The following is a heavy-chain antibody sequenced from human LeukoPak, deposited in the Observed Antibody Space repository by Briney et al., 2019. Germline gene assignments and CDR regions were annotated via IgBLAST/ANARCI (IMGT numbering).Heavy chain of an antibody. CDR1: GFTLSSYD. V-gene: IGHV3-13*01. CDR3: AREIGDSEAFDI. Sequence: GGSLRLSCAASGFTLSSYDMHWVRQATGKGLEWVAGIGTAGDTYYPGSVKGRFTISSESAKNSLYLQMNSLRVGDTAVYYCAREIGDSEAFDIWGQGTMVTVSS. J-gene: IGHJ3*02. D-gene: IGHD2-21*01. CDR2: IGTAGDT.